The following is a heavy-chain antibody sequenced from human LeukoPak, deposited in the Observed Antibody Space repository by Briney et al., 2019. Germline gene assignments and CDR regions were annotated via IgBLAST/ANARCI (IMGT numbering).Heavy chain of an antibody. V-gene: IGHV1-46*01. Sequence: ASVKVSCKASGYTFTNYYIHWVRQAPGQGLEWVGMINPSGGRTSYAQRFQGRVTITADESTSTAYMELSSLRSEDTAVYYCALLGSGYDFGYNWFDPWGQGTLVTVSS. J-gene: IGHJ5*02. CDR3: ALLGSGYDFGYNWFDP. CDR1: GYTFTNYY. D-gene: IGHD5-12*01. CDR2: INPSGGRT.